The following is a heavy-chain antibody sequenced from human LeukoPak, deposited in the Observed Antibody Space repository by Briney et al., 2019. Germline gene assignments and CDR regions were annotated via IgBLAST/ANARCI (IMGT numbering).Heavy chain of an antibody. CDR2: IKQDGSEK. CDR1: GFTFSSYW. D-gene: IGHD6-13*01. J-gene: IGHJ4*02. Sequence: GGSLRLSCAASGFTFSSYWMSWVRQAPGKGLEWVANIKQDGSEKYYADSVKGRFTISRDNAKNSLYLQMNSLRAEDTAAYYCASIGYSSSWYGDPDYWGQGTLVTVSS. V-gene: IGHV3-7*01. CDR3: ASIGYSSSWYGDPDY.